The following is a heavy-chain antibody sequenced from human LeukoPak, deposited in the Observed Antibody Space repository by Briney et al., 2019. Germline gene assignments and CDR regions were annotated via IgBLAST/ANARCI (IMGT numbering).Heavy chain of an antibody. V-gene: IGHV4-4*02. Sequence: SETLSLTCAVSGGSISSSNWWSWVRQPPGKGLEWIGEIYHSGSTNYNPSLKSRVTISVDKSKNQFSLKLSSVTAADTAVYYCARGYSSSWFLFNYWGQGTLVTVSS. CDR2: IYHSGST. D-gene: IGHD6-13*01. CDR1: GGSISSSNW. CDR3: ARGYSSSWFLFNY. J-gene: IGHJ4*02.